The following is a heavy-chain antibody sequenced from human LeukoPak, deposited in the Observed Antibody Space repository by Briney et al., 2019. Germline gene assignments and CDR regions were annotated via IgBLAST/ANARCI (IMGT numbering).Heavy chain of an antibody. CDR1: GFTFSSYS. CDR2: ISYDGSNK. Sequence: GGSLRLSCAASGFTFSSYSMNWVRQALGKGLEWVAVISYDGSNKYYADSVKGRFTISRDNSKNTLYLQMNSLRAEDTAVYYCARDLSGDFWSGYYSGTFDYWGQGTLVTVSS. D-gene: IGHD3-3*01. J-gene: IGHJ4*02. CDR3: ARDLSGDFWSGYYSGTFDY. V-gene: IGHV3-30*03.